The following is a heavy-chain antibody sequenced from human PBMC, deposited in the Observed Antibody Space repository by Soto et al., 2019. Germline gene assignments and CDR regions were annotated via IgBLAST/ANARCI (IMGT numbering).Heavy chain of an antibody. J-gene: IGHJ6*02. CDR3: ARLESSSSAYYYYGMDV. V-gene: IGHV5-10-1*01. CDR1: GYSFTSYW. Sequence: GESLKISCKGSGYSFTSYWISWVRQMPGKGLECMGRSDPSDSYTNYSPSFQGHVTISADKSISTAYLQWSSLKASDTAMYYCARLESSSSAYYYYGMDVWGQGTTVTVSS. CDR2: SDPSDSYT. D-gene: IGHD6-6*01.